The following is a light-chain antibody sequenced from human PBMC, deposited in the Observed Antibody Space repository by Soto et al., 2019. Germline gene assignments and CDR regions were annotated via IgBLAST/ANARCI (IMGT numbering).Light chain of an antibody. CDR1: QDIGSD. CDR3: LQHSSYPLT. Sequence: DIQMTQSPSSLSASVGDRVTITCRTSQDIGSDLGWFQQKPGKAPKRLIYAASSLQSGVPSRFSGSGSGTEFTFTISSLQPEDFGTYYCLQHSSYPLTFGGGTRVEIK. J-gene: IGKJ4*01. CDR2: AAS. V-gene: IGKV1-17*01.